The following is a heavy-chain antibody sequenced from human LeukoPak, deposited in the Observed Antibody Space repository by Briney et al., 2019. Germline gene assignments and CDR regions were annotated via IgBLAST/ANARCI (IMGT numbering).Heavy chain of an antibody. V-gene: IGHV4-34*01. Sequence: SETLSLTCAVYGGSFSGYYWSRIRQPPGKGLEWIGEINHSGSTNYNPSLKSRVTISVDTSKNQFSLKLSSVTAADTAVYYCARADILTGYYPGDWFDPWGQGTLVTVSS. CDR3: ARADILTGYYPGDWFDP. CDR1: GGSFSGYY. CDR2: INHSGST. D-gene: IGHD3-9*01. J-gene: IGHJ5*02.